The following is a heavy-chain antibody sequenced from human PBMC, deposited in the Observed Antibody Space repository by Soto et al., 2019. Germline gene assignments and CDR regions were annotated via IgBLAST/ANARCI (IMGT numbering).Heavy chain of an antibody. J-gene: IGHJ4*02. D-gene: IGHD6-6*01. V-gene: IGHV3-30-3*01. CDR1: GFMFSGYA. CDR3: ARGRGLAARPQHLDY. Sequence: QVQLVESGGGVVQPGRSLRLSCAASGFMFSGYAMHWVRQAPGKGLEWVAVVSYDGSNKYYAESVKGRFTISRDDPKNTLYLQMTSLRVEDTAVYYCARGRGLAARPQHLDYWGQGTLVTVSS. CDR2: VSYDGSNK.